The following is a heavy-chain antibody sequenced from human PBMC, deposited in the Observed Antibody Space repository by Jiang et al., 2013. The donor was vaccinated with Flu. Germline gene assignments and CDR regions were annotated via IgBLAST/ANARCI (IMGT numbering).Heavy chain of an antibody. CDR1: GDSVSSNSAS. CDR3: TRGAPDLDY. Sequence: QTLSLTCAISGDSVSSNSASWNWIRQSPPRGLEWLGRTYHRSKWHNDYALSVKSRITIKPDTSKNQFSLQLNSVTPEDTAVYYRTRGAPDLDYWGQGTLVTVSS. J-gene: IGHJ4*02. CDR2: TYHRSKWHN. V-gene: IGHV6-1*01.